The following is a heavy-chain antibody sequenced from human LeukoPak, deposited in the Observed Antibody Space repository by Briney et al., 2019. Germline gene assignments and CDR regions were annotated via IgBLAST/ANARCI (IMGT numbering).Heavy chain of an antibody. D-gene: IGHD7-27*01. V-gene: IGHV4-31*03. Sequence: SETLSLTCTVSGGSISSGGYYWSWIRQHPGKGLEWIGYIYYSGSTYYNPSLKSRVTISVDTSKNQFSLKLSSVTAADTAVYYRARAAQRTGYYFDYWGQGTLVTVSS. J-gene: IGHJ4*02. CDR3: ARAAQRTGYYFDY. CDR1: GGSISSGGYY. CDR2: IYYSGST.